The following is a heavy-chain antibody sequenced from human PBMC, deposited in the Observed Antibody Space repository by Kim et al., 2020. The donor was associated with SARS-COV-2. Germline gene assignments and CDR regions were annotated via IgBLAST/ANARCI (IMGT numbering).Heavy chain of an antibody. V-gene: IGHV1-8*01. D-gene: IGHD3-22*01. Sequence: ASVKVSCKASGYTFTSYDINWVRQATGQGLEWMGWMNPNSGNTGYAQKFQGRVTMTRNTSISTAYMELSSLRSEDTAVYYCARGFSYYDSSGYYTLVYWGQGTLVTVSS. CDR2: MNPNSGNT. J-gene: IGHJ4*02. CDR3: ARGFSYYDSSGYYTLVY. CDR1: GYTFTSYD.